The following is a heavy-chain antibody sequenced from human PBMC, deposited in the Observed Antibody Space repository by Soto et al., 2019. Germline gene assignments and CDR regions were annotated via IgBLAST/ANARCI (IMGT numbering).Heavy chain of an antibody. Sequence: GGSLRLSCTASGFTFGDYAMSWFRQAPGKGLEWVSSISSSSSYIYYADSVKGRFTISRDNAKNLLYLQMNSLRAEYTAVYYCARDFPRYDFWSGYYVPNGMDVWGQVTTVTVSS. V-gene: IGHV3-21*01. CDR1: GFTFGDYA. J-gene: IGHJ6*02. D-gene: IGHD3-3*01. CDR2: ISSSSSYI. CDR3: ARDFPRYDFWSGYYVPNGMDV.